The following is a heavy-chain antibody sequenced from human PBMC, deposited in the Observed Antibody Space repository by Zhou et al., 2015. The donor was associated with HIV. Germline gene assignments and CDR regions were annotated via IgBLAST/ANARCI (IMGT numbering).Heavy chain of an antibody. CDR3: ARESHLRGTTTATKGFDY. J-gene: IGHJ4*02. Sequence: QVQLVQSGAELKKPGASVKVSCKASGYTFTTYDINWMRQATGQRPEWMGWMNAGGGQAEYAQKFQGRVTMTRDTSISTAYMQLSGLRSEDTAVFYCARESHLRGTTTATKGFDYWGQGTLVTVSS. D-gene: IGHD4-17*01. V-gene: IGHV1-8*01. CDR1: GYTFTTYD. CDR2: MNAGGGQA.